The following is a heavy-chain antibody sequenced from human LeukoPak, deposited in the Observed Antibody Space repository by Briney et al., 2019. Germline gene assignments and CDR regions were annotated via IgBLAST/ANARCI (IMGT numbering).Heavy chain of an antibody. CDR1: GYTFTSYG. Sequence: ASVKVSCKASGYTFTSYGISWVRQAPGHGLEWMGWISAYNSNTNYAQTLQGRVTMTTNTSTRTAYMELRSLRPDDTAVYYCARDPPPIVLVPAAMRLTFYYYYYGMDVWGQGTTVTVSS. CDR3: ARDPPPIVLVPAAMRLTFYYYYYGMDV. V-gene: IGHV1-18*01. J-gene: IGHJ6*02. D-gene: IGHD2-2*01. CDR2: ISAYNSNT.